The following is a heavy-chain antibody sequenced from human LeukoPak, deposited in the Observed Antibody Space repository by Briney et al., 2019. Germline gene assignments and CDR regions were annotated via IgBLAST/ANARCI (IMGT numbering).Heavy chain of an antibody. D-gene: IGHD3-10*01. CDR2: ISGSGGST. J-gene: IGHJ5*02. V-gene: IGHV3-23*01. CDR3: AKDLVRWLGELLPKGNWFDP. CDR1: GFTFSSYA. Sequence: PGGSLRLSCAASGFTFSSYAMSWVRQAPGKGLEWVSAISGSGGSTYYADSVKGRFTISRDNSKNTLYLQMNSLRAEDTAVYYCAKDLVRWLGELLPKGNWFDPWGQGTLVTVSS.